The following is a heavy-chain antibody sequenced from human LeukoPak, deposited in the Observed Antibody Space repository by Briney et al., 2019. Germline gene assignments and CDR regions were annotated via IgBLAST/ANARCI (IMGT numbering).Heavy chain of an antibody. Sequence: GASVKVSCKASGGTFRTDAIAWIRQAPGEGLEWMGGIIPFIGAPNFAQRFHGRVTITTGETTSTVYMELSSLRSEDTAVYYCAREVITETTLGWFDPWGQGTLITVSS. CDR1: GGTFRTDA. J-gene: IGHJ5*02. D-gene: IGHD1-7*01. CDR2: IIPFIGAP. V-gene: IGHV1-69*05. CDR3: AREVITETTLGWFDP.